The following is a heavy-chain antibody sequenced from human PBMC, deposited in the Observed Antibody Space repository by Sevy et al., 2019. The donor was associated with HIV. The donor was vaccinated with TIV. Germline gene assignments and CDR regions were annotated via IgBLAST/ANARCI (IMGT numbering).Heavy chain of an antibody. V-gene: IGHV4-39*03. Sequence: SETLSLTCTVSGDSISGSSYYWGWIRQPPGKGLEWIGNMHYSGDTFYNPSLKNRVTISLDTSTIQFSMHLTSVTTADSAFYYCVANRGWTRFDYWGQGAPVTVSS. CDR1: GDSISGSSYY. D-gene: IGHD7-27*01. J-gene: IGHJ4*02. CDR3: VANRGWTRFDY. CDR2: MHYSGDT.